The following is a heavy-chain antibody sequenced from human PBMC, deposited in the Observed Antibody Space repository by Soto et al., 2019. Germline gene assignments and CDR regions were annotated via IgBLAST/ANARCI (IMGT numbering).Heavy chain of an antibody. Sequence: GSLRLSCAGSVFTFSSYAMHWVRQAPGKGLEWVAVISYDGSNKYYADSVKGRFTISRDNSKNTLYLQMNSLRAEDTAVYYCARDFITGTRSYFDYWGQGTLVTVSS. D-gene: IGHD1-7*01. J-gene: IGHJ4*02. V-gene: IGHV3-30-3*01. CDR2: ISYDGSNK. CDR3: ARDFITGTRSYFDY. CDR1: VFTFSSYA.